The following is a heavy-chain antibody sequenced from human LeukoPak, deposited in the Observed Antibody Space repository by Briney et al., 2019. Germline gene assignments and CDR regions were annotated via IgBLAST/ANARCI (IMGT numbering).Heavy chain of an antibody. CDR3: ARGGHDYVWGSYRYPLTSDY. V-gene: IGHV4-34*01. D-gene: IGHD3-16*02. Sequence: SETLSLTCAVYGGSFSGYYWSWIRQAPGKGLEWVGEINRSGSTNYNPALTSRATISVDTPKKQFSLKLSSVTAADTAVYYCARGGHDYVWGSYRYPLTSDYWGQGTLVTVSS. CDR1: GGSFSGYY. CDR2: INRSGST. J-gene: IGHJ4*02.